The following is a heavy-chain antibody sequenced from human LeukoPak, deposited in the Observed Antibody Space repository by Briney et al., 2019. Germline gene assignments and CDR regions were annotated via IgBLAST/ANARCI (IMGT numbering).Heavy chain of an antibody. Sequence: QPGGSLRLSCAASGFTFSSYAMSWVRQAPGKGLEWVGFIRSKAYGGTTEYAASVKGRFTISRDDSKSIAYLQMNSLKTEDTAVYYCTREQSGWYYFDYWGQGTLVTVSS. J-gene: IGHJ4*02. V-gene: IGHV3-49*04. CDR1: GFTFSSYA. CDR3: TREQSGWYYFDY. D-gene: IGHD6-19*01. CDR2: IRSKAYGGTT.